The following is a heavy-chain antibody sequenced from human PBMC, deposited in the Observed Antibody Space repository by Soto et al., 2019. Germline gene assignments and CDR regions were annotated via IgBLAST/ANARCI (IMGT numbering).Heavy chain of an antibody. Sequence: QITLKESGPTLVKPTQTLTLTCTLSGFSLSTTTVGVGWIRQPPGKALEWLALIYWDDDRRYIPSLKNRLSITTDTSGGQVVLTMTAMDPVDTATYSCAQITPFDFKGYYFDYWGPGILVTVSS. CDR2: IYWDDDR. D-gene: IGHD3-16*01. CDR3: AQITPFDFKGYYFDY. CDR1: GFSLSTTTVG. J-gene: IGHJ4*02. V-gene: IGHV2-5*02.